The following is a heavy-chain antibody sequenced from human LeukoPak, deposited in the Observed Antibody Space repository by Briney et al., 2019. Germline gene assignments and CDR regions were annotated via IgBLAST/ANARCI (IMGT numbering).Heavy chain of an antibody. J-gene: IGHJ4*02. CDR3: AKAPPYKKYFDY. D-gene: IGHD1-1*01. Sequence: PGGSLRLSCAASGFTFSNYAMSGVRQAPGKGLEWVSTISNSGDATYYADSVKGRFTISRDNSKNTLYLQMNSLRAEDTAVYYCAKAPPYKKYFDYWGQGTLVTVSS. CDR1: GFTFSNYA. CDR2: ISNSGDAT. V-gene: IGHV3-23*01.